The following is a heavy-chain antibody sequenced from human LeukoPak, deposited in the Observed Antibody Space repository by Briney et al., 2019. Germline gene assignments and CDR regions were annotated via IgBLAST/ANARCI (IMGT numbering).Heavy chain of an antibody. D-gene: IGHD1-26*01. Sequence: AGGSLRLSCAASGFTFSNNGMHWVRQAPGKGLEWVAVIWYDGSNEYYADSVKGRFTISRDNSKNTLYLQMNSLRAEDTAVYYCARDRFRGELIPPPFDYWGQGTLVTVSS. J-gene: IGHJ4*02. CDR3: ARDRFRGELIPPPFDY. CDR2: IWYDGSNE. CDR1: GFTFSNNG. V-gene: IGHV3-33*01.